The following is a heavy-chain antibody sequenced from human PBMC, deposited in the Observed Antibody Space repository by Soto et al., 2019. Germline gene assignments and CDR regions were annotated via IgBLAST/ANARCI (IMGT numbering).Heavy chain of an antibody. CDR2: TAPMFKQT. V-gene: IGHV1-69*02. CDR3: TTLGP. Sequence: QAQLVQSGAVVKKPGSSVVVSCKASGITVDSFIISWVRQAPGQGLEWMGKTAPMFKQTFYARRFEGRVTITADTSANTVYMELTDLRFEDTAVYYCTTLGPWGQGTQVTVS. CDR1: GITVDSFI. D-gene: IGHD3-3*01. J-gene: IGHJ5*02.